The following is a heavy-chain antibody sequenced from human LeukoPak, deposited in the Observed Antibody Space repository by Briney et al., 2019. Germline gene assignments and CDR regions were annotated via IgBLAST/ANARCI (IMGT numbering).Heavy chain of an antibody. CDR3: ARGIPDVPEYSSGWEKYNWFDP. V-gene: IGHV3-21*01. CDR1: GFTFSSYS. J-gene: IGHJ5*02. CDR2: ISSSSSYI. D-gene: IGHD6-19*01. Sequence: GGSLRLSCAASGFTFSSYSMNWVRQAPGKGLEWVSSISSSSSYIYYADSVKGRFTISRDNAKNSLYLQMNSLRAEDTAVYYCARGIPDVPEYSSGWEKYNWFDPWGQGTLVTVSS.